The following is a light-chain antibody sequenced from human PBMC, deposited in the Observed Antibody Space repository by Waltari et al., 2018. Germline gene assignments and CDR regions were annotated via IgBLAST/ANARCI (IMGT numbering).Light chain of an antibody. CDR3: NSYAGSSSWV. CDR2: DVS. V-gene: IGLV2-14*01. CDR1: SSDVGFFNY. J-gene: IGLJ3*02. Sequence: SALTQPASVSGSPGQPTTISSTGTSSDVGFFNYAPWYQQHPGKAPKLMIYDVSERPSGVSNRFSGSKSGNTASLTISGLQAEDEADYYCNSYAGSSSWVFGGGTKLTVL.